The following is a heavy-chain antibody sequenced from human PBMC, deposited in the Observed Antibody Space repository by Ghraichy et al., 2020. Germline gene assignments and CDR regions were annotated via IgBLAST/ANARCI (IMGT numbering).Heavy chain of an antibody. V-gene: IGHV3-7*03. CDR3: ARDGGWGWVY. J-gene: IGHJ4*02. Sequence: GESLNISCAVSGFTFSSSWMSWVRQAPGKGPEWVANIKPDGSEKYYVDSVKGRFTISRDNAKNSLYLQMNSLRAEDTAVYYCARDGGWGWVYWGQGTLISVSS. CDR2: IKPDGSEK. D-gene: IGHD7-27*01. CDR1: GFTFSSSW.